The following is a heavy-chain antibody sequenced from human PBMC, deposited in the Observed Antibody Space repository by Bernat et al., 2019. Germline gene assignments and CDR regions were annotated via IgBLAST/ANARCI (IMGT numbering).Heavy chain of an antibody. CDR1: GFTFSSYS. J-gene: IGHJ6*02. CDR3: ARDLNPYTAANYYYYYGMDV. D-gene: IGHD2-2*02. CDR2: ISSSSSYI. V-gene: IGHV3-21*01. Sequence: EVQLVESGGGLVKPGGSLRLSCAASGFTFSSYSMNWVHQAPGKGLEWVSSISSSSSYIYYADSVKGRFTISRDNAKNSLYLQMNSLRAEETAVYYCARDLNPYTAANYYYYYGMDVWGQGTTVTVSS.